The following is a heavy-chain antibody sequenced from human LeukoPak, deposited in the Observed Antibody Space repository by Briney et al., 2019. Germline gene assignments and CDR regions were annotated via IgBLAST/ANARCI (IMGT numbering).Heavy chain of an antibody. Sequence: GGSLRLSCAASGFTFSTYAMTWVRQAPGKGLDWVSAISRGGATYYAASVKARFTISRDNSKNTLYLQMNSLRADDTAVYYCARVGKAARSEWFDPWGQGTLVTVSA. J-gene: IGHJ5*02. D-gene: IGHD6-6*01. V-gene: IGHV3-23*01. CDR1: GFTFSTYA. CDR3: ARVGKAARSEWFDP. CDR2: ISRGGAT.